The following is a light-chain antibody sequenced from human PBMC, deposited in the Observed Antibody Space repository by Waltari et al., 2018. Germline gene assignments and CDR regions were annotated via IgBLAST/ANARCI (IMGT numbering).Light chain of an antibody. J-gene: IGLJ3*02. V-gene: IGLV2-8*01. Sequence: QSALTQPPSASGSLGQSITISCTGISTDVAGYDPVFWYQQHPGKAPKLLIYEVTTRPSGVPDRFSGSKSDNTASLAVSGLQAEDEADYYCSSYAGGSSLMFGGGTKLTVL. CDR2: EVT. CDR3: SSYAGGSSLM. CDR1: STDVAGYDP.